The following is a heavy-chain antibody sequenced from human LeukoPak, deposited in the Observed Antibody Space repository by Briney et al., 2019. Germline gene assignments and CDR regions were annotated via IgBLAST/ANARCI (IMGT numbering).Heavy chain of an antibody. CDR3: ARHSSSWWNIDAFDI. D-gene: IGHD6-13*01. CDR1: GGSISSSSYY. Sequence: PSETLSLTYTVSGGSISSSSYYWGWIRQPPGKGLEWIGSIYYSGSTYYNPSLKSRVTISVDTSKNQFSLKLSSVTAADTAVYYCARHSSSWWNIDAFDIWGQGTMVTVSS. V-gene: IGHV4-39*01. CDR2: IYYSGST. J-gene: IGHJ3*02.